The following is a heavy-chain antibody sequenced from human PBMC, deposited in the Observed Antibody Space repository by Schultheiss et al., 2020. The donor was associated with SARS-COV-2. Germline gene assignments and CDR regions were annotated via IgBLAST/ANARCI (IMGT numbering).Heavy chain of an antibody. J-gene: IGHJ4*02. CDR3: ARIAAAGNWGVDY. CDR1: GGSISDYY. Sequence: SETLSLTCTVSGGSISDYYWMWIRQSPEKGLEWIGYIHDSGATNYNPSLKSRVTISVDTSKNQFSLKLSSVTAADTAVYYCARIAAAGNWGVDYWGQGTLVTVSS. D-gene: IGHD6-13*01. V-gene: IGHV4-59*12. CDR2: IHDSGAT.